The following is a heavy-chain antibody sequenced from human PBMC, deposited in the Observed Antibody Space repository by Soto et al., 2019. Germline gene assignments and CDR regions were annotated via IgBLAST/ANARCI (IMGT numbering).Heavy chain of an antibody. CDR1: GFTFSSYA. D-gene: IGHD2-2*01. CDR2: ISGSGGST. CDR3: AKVQVVPAAMASYYGMDV. V-gene: IGHV3-23*01. J-gene: IGHJ6*02. Sequence: GGSLRLSCAASGFTFSSYAISWVRQAPGKGLEWVSAISGSGGSTYYADSVKGRFTISRDNSKNTLYLQMNSLRAEDTAVYYCAKVQVVPAAMASYYGMDVWGQGTTVTVSS.